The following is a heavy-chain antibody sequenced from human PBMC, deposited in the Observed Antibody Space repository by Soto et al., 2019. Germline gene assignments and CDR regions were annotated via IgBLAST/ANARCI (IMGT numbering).Heavy chain of an antibody. D-gene: IGHD2-2*01. CDR1: GFTFSSYG. CDR3: AKGGCSSTSCYVSPTSTSFYYYYYMDV. Sequence: QVQLVESGGGVVQPGRSLRLSCAASGFTFSSYGMHWVRQAPGKGLEWVAVISYDGSNKYYADSVKGRFTISRDNSKNTLYQQMNSLRAEDTAVYYCAKGGCSSTSCYVSPTSTSFYYYYYMDVWGKGTTVTVSS. J-gene: IGHJ6*03. CDR2: ISYDGSNK. V-gene: IGHV3-30*18.